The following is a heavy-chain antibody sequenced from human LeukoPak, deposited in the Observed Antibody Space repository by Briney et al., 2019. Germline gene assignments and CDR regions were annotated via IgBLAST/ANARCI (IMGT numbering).Heavy chain of an antibody. CDR3: AKDPYSGSFEYFQH. V-gene: IGHV3-23*01. D-gene: IGHD1-26*01. CDR2: ISGSGGST. J-gene: IGHJ1*01. CDR1: GFTFSSYA. Sequence: PGGSLRLSCAASGFTFSSYAMSWVRQAPGKGLEWDSAISGSGGSTYYADSVKGRFTISRDNSKNTLYLQMNSLRDEDTAVYYCAKDPYSGSFEYFQHWGQGTLVTVSS.